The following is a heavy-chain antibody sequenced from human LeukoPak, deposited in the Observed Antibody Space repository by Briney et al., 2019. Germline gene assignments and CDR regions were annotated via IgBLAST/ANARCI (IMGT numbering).Heavy chain of an antibody. CDR3: ARGPDYYDSSGYFSDY. CDR1: GASITNYY. J-gene: IGHJ4*02. D-gene: IGHD3-22*01. V-gene: IGHV4-59*06. CDR2: IYYSGST. Sequence: SETLSLTCTVSGASITNYYWSWIRQHPGKGLEWIGYIYYSGSTYYNPSLKSRVTISVDTSKNQFSLKLSSVTAADTAVYYCARGPDYYDSSGYFSDYWGQGTLVTVSS.